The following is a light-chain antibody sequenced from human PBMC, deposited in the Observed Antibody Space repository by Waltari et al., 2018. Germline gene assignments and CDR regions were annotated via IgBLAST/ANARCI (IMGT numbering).Light chain of an antibody. V-gene: IGLV1-47*01. Sequence: QSVLTQPPSASGTPGQRVTISCSGSSSNIGSNVVNWYQQVPGTTPKLLIYRNDQRPSGVPDRFSGYKSGTSASLAISGLRSEDEADYYCAAWDDKLGGRWEFGGGTKLTVL. J-gene: IGLJ2*01. CDR3: AAWDDKLGGRWE. CDR2: RND. CDR1: SSNIGSNV.